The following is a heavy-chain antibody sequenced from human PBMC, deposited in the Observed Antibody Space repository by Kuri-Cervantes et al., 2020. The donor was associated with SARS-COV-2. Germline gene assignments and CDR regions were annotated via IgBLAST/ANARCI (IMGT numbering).Heavy chain of an antibody. CDR3: ARAHAYDFWSGYSHWYFDL. J-gene: IGHJ2*01. CDR2: INPNSGGT. D-gene: IGHD3-3*01. CDR1: GYTFTGYY. V-gene: IGHV1-2*02. Sequence: ASVKVSCKASGYTFTGYYMHWVRQAPGQGLEWMGWINPNSGGTNYAQKFQGRVTMTRDTSISTAYMELSRLRSDDTAVYYCARAHAYDFWSGYSHWYFDLWGRGTLVTVSS.